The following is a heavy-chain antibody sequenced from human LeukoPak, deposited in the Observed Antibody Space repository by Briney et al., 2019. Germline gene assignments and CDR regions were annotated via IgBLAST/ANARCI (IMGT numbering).Heavy chain of an antibody. J-gene: IGHJ4*02. V-gene: IGHV3-11*04. CDR1: GFTFSDYY. Sequence: GGSLRLSCAASGFTFSDYYMSWIRQAPGKGLEWVSYISSSSSTIYYADSVKGRFTISRDNAKNSLYLQMNSLRAEDTAVYYCASNNRGMLYYFDYWGQGTLVTVSS. D-gene: IGHD2-8*01. CDR3: ASNNRGMLYYFDY. CDR2: ISSSSSTI.